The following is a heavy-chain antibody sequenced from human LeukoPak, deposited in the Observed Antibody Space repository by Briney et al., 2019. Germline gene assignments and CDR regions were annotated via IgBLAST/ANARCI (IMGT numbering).Heavy chain of an antibody. D-gene: IGHD2-15*01. CDR2: IIPILGIA. Sequence: ASVKVSCKASGGTFSSYAISCVRQAPGQGLEWMGRIIPILGIANYAQKLQGRVTITADKSTSTAYMELSSLRSEDTAVYYCARDRTLGYCSGGSCYFDYWGQGTLVTVSS. J-gene: IGHJ4*02. CDR1: GGTFSSYA. V-gene: IGHV1-69*04. CDR3: ARDRTLGYCSGGSCYFDY.